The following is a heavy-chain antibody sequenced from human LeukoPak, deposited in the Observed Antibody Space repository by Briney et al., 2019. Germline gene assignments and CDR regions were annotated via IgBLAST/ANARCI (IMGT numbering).Heavy chain of an antibody. Sequence: GGSLRLSCAASGFIVSNNYMSWVRQAPGMGLERVSVIYRSGSTYYADSVKGRFTISRDNSNNTVYLQMNSLRADDTAVYYCARGSTGWSRGDYWGRGTLVTVSS. J-gene: IGHJ4*02. V-gene: IGHV3-66*01. D-gene: IGHD2-2*01. CDR3: ARGSTGWSRGDY. CDR2: IYRSGST. CDR1: GFIVSNNY.